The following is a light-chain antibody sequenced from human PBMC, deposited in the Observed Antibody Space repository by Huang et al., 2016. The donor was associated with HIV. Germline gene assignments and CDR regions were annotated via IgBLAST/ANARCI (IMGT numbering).Light chain of an antibody. CDR3: QQHSNWPPLT. V-gene: IGKV3-11*01. CDR2: DAS. Sequence: EIVLTQSPATLSLSPGERVTLSCRASQSVSNYLSWYQQKPGQAPRLLIYDASNRATAIPARFSGTGSGTDFTLTISSLEPEDFAVYYCQQHSNWPPLTFGGGTKVEIK. J-gene: IGKJ4*01. CDR1: QSVSNY.